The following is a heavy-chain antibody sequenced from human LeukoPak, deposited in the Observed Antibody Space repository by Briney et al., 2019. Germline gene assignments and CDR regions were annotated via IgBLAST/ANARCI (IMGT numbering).Heavy chain of an antibody. Sequence: AASVKVSVKASGYTFTVYYMHGVGKAPGQGFEWLGRINPNSGITNYAQKFQGRVTQSRDTSLRPAYMELTRLRSDDTAVYYRARAGYSSSWRVDYWGQGTLVTVSS. V-gene: IGHV1-2*06. D-gene: IGHD6-13*01. CDR1: GYTFTVYY. CDR2: INPNSGIT. CDR3: ARAGYSSSWRVDY. J-gene: IGHJ4*02.